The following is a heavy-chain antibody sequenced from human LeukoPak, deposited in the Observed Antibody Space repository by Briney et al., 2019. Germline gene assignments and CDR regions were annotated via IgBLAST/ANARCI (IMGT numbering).Heavy chain of an antibody. D-gene: IGHD3-22*01. CDR3: ARESGYSDWFDP. V-gene: IGHV4-31*03. CDR1: GGSISSGGYY. J-gene: IGHJ5*02. CDR2: IYYSGST. Sequence: PSETLSLTYTVSGGSISSGGYYWSWIRQHPGKGLEWIGYIYYSGSTYYNPSLKSRVTISLNTSKNQFSLKLSSVTAADTAVYYCARESGYSDWFDPWGQGTLVTVSS.